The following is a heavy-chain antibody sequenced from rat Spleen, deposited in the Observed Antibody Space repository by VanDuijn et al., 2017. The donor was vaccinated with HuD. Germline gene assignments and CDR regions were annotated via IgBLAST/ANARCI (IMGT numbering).Heavy chain of an antibody. V-gene: IGHV5-7*01. CDR3: TRDRTGALMDA. CDR2: ISYDGSST. Sequence: EVQLVESGGGLVQPGRSMRLSCAASGFTFNDYYMAWVRQAPEKGLEWVATISYDGSSTYYRDSVKGRFTISRDNAKSTLYLQMDSLRSEDTATYYCTRDRTGALMDAWGQGASVTVSS. D-gene: IGHD5-1*01. CDR1: GFTFNDYY. J-gene: IGHJ4*01.